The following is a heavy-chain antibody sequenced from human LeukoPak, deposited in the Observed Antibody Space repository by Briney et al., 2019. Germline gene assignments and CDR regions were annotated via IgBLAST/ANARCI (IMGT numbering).Heavy chain of an antibody. D-gene: IGHD1-26*01. Sequence: SETLSLTCTVSGGSISSSSYYWGWIRQPPGKGLEWIGSIYYSGSTYYNPSLKSRVTISVDTSKNQFSLKLSSVTAADTAVYYCARHGYRGYSGSYYAWGQGTLVTVSS. CDR2: IYYSGST. CDR1: GGSISSSSYY. V-gene: IGHV4-39*01. CDR3: ARHGYRGYSGSYYA. J-gene: IGHJ4*02.